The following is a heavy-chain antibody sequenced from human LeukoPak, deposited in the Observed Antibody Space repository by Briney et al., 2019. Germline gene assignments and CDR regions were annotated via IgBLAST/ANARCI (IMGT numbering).Heavy chain of an antibody. CDR2: ISGSGGST. J-gene: IGHJ4*02. D-gene: IGHD3-22*01. CDR1: GFTFSSYA. V-gene: IGHV3-23*01. Sequence: GGSLRLACSASGFTFSSYAMSWVRQAPGKGLGWVSAISGSGGSTSYADSVKGRFTISRDNPKHTLYLQMNSLSAEDTAVYYGARFRGYYYGGSGLASGYFDYWGRGTLVTVSS. CDR3: ARFRGYYYGGSGLASGYFDY.